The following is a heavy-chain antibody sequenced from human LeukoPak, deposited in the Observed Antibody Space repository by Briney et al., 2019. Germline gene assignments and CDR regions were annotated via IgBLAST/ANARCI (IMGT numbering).Heavy chain of an antibody. CDR1: GYTFTSYD. D-gene: IGHD2-15*01. J-gene: IGHJ5*02. Sequence: ASVKVSCKASGYTFTSYDINWVRQATGQGLEWMGWMNPNSGNTGYAPKFQGRVTMTRNTSIGTAYMELSSLRSEDTAVYYCARVRVVVVVAAIHDWFDPWGQGTLVTVSS. V-gene: IGHV1-8*01. CDR2: MNPNSGNT. CDR3: ARVRVVVVVAAIHDWFDP.